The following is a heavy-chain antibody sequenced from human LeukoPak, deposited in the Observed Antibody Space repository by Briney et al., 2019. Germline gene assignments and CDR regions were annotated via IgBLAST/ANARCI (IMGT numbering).Heavy chain of an antibody. CDR2: ISSSSNYI. CDR1: GFTFSSYS. D-gene: IGHD3-22*01. V-gene: IGHV3-21*01. Sequence: GGSLRLSCAASGFTFSSYSMNWVRQAPGKGLEWVSSISSSSNYIYYADSVKGRFTISRDNAKNSLYLQMNSLRAEDTAVYYCAREIRPLYYYDSSGYHPNFDYWGQGTLVTVSS. J-gene: IGHJ4*02. CDR3: AREIRPLYYYDSSGYHPNFDY.